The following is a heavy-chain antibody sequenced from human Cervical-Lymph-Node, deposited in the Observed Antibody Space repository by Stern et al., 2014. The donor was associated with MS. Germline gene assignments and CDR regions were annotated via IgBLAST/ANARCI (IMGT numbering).Heavy chain of an antibody. CDR2: IWYDGSDK. V-gene: IGHV3-33*01. J-gene: IGHJ4*02. Sequence: VQLEESGGGVVQPGRSLRLSCAASGFTFSSYGMHWVRQAPGKGLEWVAVIWYDGSDKYYADSVKGRFTISRDNSKNTLWLQMNSLRAEDTAVYYCARDHRGYSYGYFDYWGQGTLVTVSS. CDR3: ARDHRGYSYGYFDY. D-gene: IGHD5-18*01. CDR1: GFTFSSYG.